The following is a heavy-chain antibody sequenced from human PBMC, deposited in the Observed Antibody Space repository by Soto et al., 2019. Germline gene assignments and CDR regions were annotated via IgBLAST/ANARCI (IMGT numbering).Heavy chain of an antibody. CDR1: GYSFTSYW. Sequence: PXESLNLSCKGSGYSFTSYWISWVRQMPGKGLEWMGRIDPSDSYTNYSPSFQGHVTISADKSISTAYLQWSSLKASDTAMYYCARTLDSSGYYFPYYYYYYGMDVWGQGTTVTVSS. V-gene: IGHV5-10-1*01. J-gene: IGHJ6*02. CDR3: ARTLDSSGYYFPYYYYYYGMDV. D-gene: IGHD3-22*01. CDR2: IDPSDSYT.